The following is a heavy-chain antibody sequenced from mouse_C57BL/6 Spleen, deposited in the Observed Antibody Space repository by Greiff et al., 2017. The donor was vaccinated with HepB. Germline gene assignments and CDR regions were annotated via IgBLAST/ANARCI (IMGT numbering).Heavy chain of an antibody. V-gene: IGHV5-6*02. Sequence: DVKLVESGGDLVKPGGSLKLSCAASGFTFSSYGMSWVRQTPDKRLEWVATISSGGSYTYYPDSVKGRFTISRDNAKNTLYLQMSSLKSEDTAMYYCARQGTVVATFPFDYWGQGTTLTVSS. J-gene: IGHJ2*01. CDR1: GFTFSSYG. D-gene: IGHD1-1*01. CDR2: ISSGGSYT. CDR3: ARQGTVVATFPFDY.